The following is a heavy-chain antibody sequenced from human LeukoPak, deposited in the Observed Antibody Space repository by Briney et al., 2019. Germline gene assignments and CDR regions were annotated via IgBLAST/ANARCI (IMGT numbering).Heavy chain of an antibody. CDR3: ARGSLRLRGLLDY. J-gene: IGHJ4*02. CDR1: GFTFSSYA. D-gene: IGHD4-17*01. V-gene: IGHV3-23*01. Sequence: GGSLRLSCAASGFTFSSYAMSWVRQAPGKGLEWVSGFCGSDANTYYADSVKGRFTISRDNSRNTLCLQMNSLRAEDTAVYYCARGSLRLRGLLDYWGQGTLVTVSS. CDR2: FCGSDANT.